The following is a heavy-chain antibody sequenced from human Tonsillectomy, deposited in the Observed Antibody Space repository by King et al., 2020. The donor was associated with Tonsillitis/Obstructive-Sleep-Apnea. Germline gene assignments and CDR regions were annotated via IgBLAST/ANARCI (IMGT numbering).Heavy chain of an antibody. CDR1: GFTFTSYS. CDR2: ISSSSSYI. D-gene: IGHD6-19*01. CDR3: ARDSGTVAGNFDY. V-gene: IGHV3-21*01. Sequence: VQLVESGGGLVKPGGSLRLSCAASGFTFTSYSINWVRQDPGKGLEWVSSISSSSSYIYYADSLKGRFTISRDNAKNSLYLQMNSLRAEDTAVYYCARDSGTVAGNFDYWGQGTLVTVSS. J-gene: IGHJ4*02.